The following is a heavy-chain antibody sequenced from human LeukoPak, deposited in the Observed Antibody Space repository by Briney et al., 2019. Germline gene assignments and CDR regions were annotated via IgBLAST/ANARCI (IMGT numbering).Heavy chain of an antibody. Sequence: SETLSLTCTVSGGSISSYYWSWIRQPPGKGLEWIGYIYTSGSTNYNPSLKSRVTISVDTSKNQFSLKLSSVTAADTAVYYCARHRSRSYCVHWGQGTLVTVSS. CDR3: ARHRSRSYCVH. J-gene: IGHJ4*02. V-gene: IGHV4-4*09. D-gene: IGHD1-26*01. CDR1: GGSISSYY. CDR2: IYTSGST.